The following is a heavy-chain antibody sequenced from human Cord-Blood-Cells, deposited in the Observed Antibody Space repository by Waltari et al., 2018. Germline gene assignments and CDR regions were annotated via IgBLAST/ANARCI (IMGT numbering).Heavy chain of an antibody. D-gene: IGHD1-26*01. CDR2: INHSGST. CDR1: GGSFSGYY. CDR3: ARVGAFGWELLYYFDY. V-gene: IGHV4-34*01. J-gene: IGHJ4*02. Sequence: QVQLQQWGAGLLKPSETLSLTCAVSGGSFSGYYRSWIRQPPGKGLEWIGEINHSGSTNYNPSLKSRVTISVDTSKNQFSLKLSSVTAADTAVYYCARVGAFGWELLYYFDYWGQGTLVTVSS.